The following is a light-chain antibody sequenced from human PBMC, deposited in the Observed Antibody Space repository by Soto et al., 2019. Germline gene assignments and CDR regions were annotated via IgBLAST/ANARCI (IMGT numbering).Light chain of an antibody. Sequence: DIQMTQSPSSLSASVGVRVTITCQVSQDISNYLNWYQQKPGKAPKLLIYDASNLETGVPSRFSGSGSGTDFTFTISSLQPEDIATYYCQQYDNLPTFGQGTRLEIK. CDR2: DAS. CDR1: QDISNY. J-gene: IGKJ5*01. CDR3: QQYDNLPT. V-gene: IGKV1-33*01.